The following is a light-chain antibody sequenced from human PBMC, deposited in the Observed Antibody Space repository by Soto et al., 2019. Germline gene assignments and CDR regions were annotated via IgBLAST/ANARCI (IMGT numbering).Light chain of an antibody. J-gene: IGLJ1*01. V-gene: IGLV2-8*01. CDR3: SSCGDNNIYV. CDR2: EVN. CDR1: SSDVGGYNC. Sequence: QSVLTQPASASVSPGQSVTISCTGTSSDVGGYNCVSWYQQHPVKVPKLMISEVNNRPSGVPDRFSGSKSGNTASLTVSGLQAEDEADYYCSSCGDNNIYVFGTGTKVTVL.